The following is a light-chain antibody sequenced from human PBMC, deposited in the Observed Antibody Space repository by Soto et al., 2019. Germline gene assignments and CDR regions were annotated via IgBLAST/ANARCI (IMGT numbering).Light chain of an antibody. CDR2: DAS. Sequence: DIQMTQSPSTLSASVGDRVTITCRASQSISSWLAWYQQKPGKAPKLLIYDASSLESGVPSRFSGRGSGTEFTLTVSSLQPDDFATYYCQQYNSYSFGQGTKVDSK. CDR3: QQYNSYS. CDR1: QSISSW. J-gene: IGKJ1*01. V-gene: IGKV1-5*01.